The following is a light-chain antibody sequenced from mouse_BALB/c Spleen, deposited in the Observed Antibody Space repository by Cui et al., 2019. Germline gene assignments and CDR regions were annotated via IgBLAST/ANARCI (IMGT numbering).Light chain of an antibody. CDR2: LAS. Sequence: NIVLTQSPASLAVSLGQRATISCRASESVDNYGNSFMHWYQQKPGQPPKLLIYLASNLESGVPARFSGSGSRTDFTLTIDPVEADDAATYYCQQNNEDPPTFGGGTKLEIK. J-gene: IGKJ1*01. CDR1: ESVDNYGNSF. CDR3: QQNNEDPPT. V-gene: IGKV3-10*01.